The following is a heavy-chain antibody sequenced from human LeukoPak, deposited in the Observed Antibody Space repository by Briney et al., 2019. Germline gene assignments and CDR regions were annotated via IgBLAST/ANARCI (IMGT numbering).Heavy chain of an antibody. Sequence: RXAPGXXXEWVSYIYIGGDTYYADSVKGRFTISRDNSRNTLYLQMNSLRVEDTAMYYCARGSSVAGFDYWGQGILVTVS. J-gene: IGHJ4*02. CDR3: ARGSSVAGFDY. CDR2: IYIGGDT. D-gene: IGHD6-19*01. V-gene: IGHV3-53*01.